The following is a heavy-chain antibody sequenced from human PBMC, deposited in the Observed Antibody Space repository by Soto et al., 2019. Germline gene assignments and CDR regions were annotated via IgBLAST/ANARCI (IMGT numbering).Heavy chain of an antibody. V-gene: IGHV1-2*02. J-gene: IGHJ3*02. CDR1: GYTFTGYY. CDR2: INPNSGGT. Sequence: ASVQVSCKASGYTFTGYYMHWVRQAPGQGLEWMGWINPNSGGTNYAQKFQGRVTMTRDTSISTAYMELSRLRSDDTAVYSCARDNHSVVVTATHDAFDIWGQGTMVTVSS. CDR3: ARDNHSVVVTATHDAFDI. D-gene: IGHD2-21*02.